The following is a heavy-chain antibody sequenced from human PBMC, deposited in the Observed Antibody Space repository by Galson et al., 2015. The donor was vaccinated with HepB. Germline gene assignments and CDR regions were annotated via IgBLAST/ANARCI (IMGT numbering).Heavy chain of an antibody. CDR1: GFTFSSYA. CDR3: AKDYGDYVYYYYYMDV. Sequence: SLRLSCAASGFTFSSYAMSWVRQAPGKGLEWVSAISGSGGSTYYADSVKGRFTISRDNSKNTLYLQMNSLRAEDTAVYYCAKDYGDYVYYYYYMDVWGKGTTVTVSS. J-gene: IGHJ6*03. CDR2: ISGSGGST. D-gene: IGHD4-17*01. V-gene: IGHV3-23*01.